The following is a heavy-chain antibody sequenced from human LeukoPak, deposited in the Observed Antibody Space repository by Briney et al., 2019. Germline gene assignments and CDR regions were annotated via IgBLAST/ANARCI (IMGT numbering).Heavy chain of an antibody. CDR2: ISSSSSYI. CDR1: GFTFSSYS. V-gene: IGHV3-21*04. D-gene: IGHD5-12*01. CDR3: AKDFRSPSVATICFDY. Sequence: PGGSLRLSCAASGFTFSSYSMNWVRQAPGKGLEWVSSISSSSSYIYYADSVKGRFTISRDNAKNSLYLQMNSLRAEDTALYYCAKDFRSPSVATICFDYWGQGTLVTVSS. J-gene: IGHJ4*02.